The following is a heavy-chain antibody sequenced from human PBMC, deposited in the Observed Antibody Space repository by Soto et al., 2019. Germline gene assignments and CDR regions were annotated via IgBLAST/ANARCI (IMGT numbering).Heavy chain of an antibody. CDR2: LSGSGGGT. CDR1: GFTFSNYA. V-gene: IGHV3-23*01. Sequence: EVQLLESGGGLVQPGGSLRLSCAASGFTFSNYAMSWVRQAPGKGLEWVSALSGSGGGTYYADSVKGRFTISRDIANNTVYLQMNSLRAEDTAVYYCVRGLRSSYGMDVWGQGTTVTVSS. D-gene: IGHD3-3*01. CDR3: VRGLRSSYGMDV. J-gene: IGHJ6*02.